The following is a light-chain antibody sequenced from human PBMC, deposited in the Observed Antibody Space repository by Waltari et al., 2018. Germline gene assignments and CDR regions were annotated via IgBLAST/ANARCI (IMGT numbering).Light chain of an antibody. CDR3: SSYTTTTTLGDVV. Sequence: QSALIQHASVSGSPGQSITISSTGTTSDIGAYDYVSCYQQHPGNAPKLIIYEVTHRPSGVSRRFSGSKSGNTASLTISGLQADDEADYYCSSYTTTTTLGDVVFGGGTKLTVL. J-gene: IGLJ2*01. V-gene: IGLV2-14*01. CDR1: TSDIGAYDY. CDR2: EVT.